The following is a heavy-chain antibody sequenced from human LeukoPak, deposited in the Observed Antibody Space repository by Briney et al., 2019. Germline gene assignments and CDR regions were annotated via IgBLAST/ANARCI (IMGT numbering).Heavy chain of an antibody. CDR1: GGTFSSYA. CDR2: IIPTFGTA. Sequence: ASVKVSCKASGGTFSSYAISWVRQAPGQGLEWMGRIIPTFGTANYAQKFQGRVTITTDESTSTAYMELSSLRSEDTAVCYCARELTYYYDSSGYPFDYWRQGTLVTVSS. J-gene: IGHJ4*02. V-gene: IGHV1-69*05. D-gene: IGHD3-22*01. CDR3: ARELTYYYDSSGYPFDY.